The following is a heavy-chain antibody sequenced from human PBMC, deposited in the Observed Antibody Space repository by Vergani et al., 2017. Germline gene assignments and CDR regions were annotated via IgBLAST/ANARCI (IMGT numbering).Heavy chain of an antibody. CDR1: GFTISSYD. D-gene: IGHD3-9*01. CDR2: ISCSGGST. CDR3: AGLTGYYYYYGMDV. V-gene: IGHV3-23*01. J-gene: IGHJ6*02. Sequence: EVQLLESGGGLVKPGGSLRLSCAASGFTISSYDMSWVRQAPGKGLEWVAAISCSGGSTYYADSGKGRFTIARDNSKNTLYLQMNSLRAEDTAVYYCAGLTGYYYYYGMDVWGQGTTVTVSS.